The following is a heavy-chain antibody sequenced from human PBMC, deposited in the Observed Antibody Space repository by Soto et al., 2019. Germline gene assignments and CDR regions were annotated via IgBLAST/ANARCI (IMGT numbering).Heavy chain of an antibody. CDR3: ARVPYTSGWYGDWFDS. J-gene: IGHJ5*01. Sequence: SETLSLTCNVSGGSISNYYWSWIRQPPGKRLDWIGYINYIGNTNYNPSLKSRVTISVDTARNQFSLKLTSVTAADTAVYYCARVPYTSGWYGDWFDSWGQRTLVTVSS. CDR1: GGSISNYY. D-gene: IGHD6-19*01. V-gene: IGHV4-59*01. CDR2: INYIGNT.